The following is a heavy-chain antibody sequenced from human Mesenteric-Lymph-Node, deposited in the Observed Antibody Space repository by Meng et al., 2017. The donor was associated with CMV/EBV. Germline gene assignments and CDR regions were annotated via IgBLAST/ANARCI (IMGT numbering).Heavy chain of an antibody. CDR2: IGTAGDT. Sequence: GGSLRLSCAASGFTFSSYSMNWVRQAPGKGLEWVSAIGTAGDTYYPGSVKGRFTISRENAKNSLYLQMNSLRAGDTAVYYCARARHITGTVYYYYGMDVWGQGTTVTVSS. CDR3: ARARHITGTVYYYYGMDV. CDR1: GFTFSSYS. D-gene: IGHD1-7*01. V-gene: IGHV3-13*01. J-gene: IGHJ6*02.